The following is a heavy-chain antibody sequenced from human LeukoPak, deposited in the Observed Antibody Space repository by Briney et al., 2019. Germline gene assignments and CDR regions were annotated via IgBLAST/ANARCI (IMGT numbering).Heavy chain of an antibody. CDR1: GGSISSSSYY. V-gene: IGHV4-39*07. Sequence: SETLSLTCTVSGGSISSSSYYWGWIRQPPGKGLEWIGSIYYSGSTNYNPSLKSRVTISVDTSKNQFSLKLSSVTAADTAVYYCARGGLHLYYYYMDVWGKGTTVTVSS. CDR3: ARGGLHLYYYYMDV. J-gene: IGHJ6*03. CDR2: IYYSGST. D-gene: IGHD5-24*01.